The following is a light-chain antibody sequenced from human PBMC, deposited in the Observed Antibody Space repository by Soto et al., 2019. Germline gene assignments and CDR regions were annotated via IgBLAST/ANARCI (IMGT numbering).Light chain of an antibody. Sequence: IVMTQTPLSSPVTVGQPASISCRSSQGLVYSDGNTYLSWLQQRPGQPPRLLIYQVSKRLSGVPDRFSGSGAGTDFTLKIRRVEAEDVGLYYCMQAAEFPWTFGQGTRVEIK. CDR1: QGLVYSDGNTY. V-gene: IGKV2-24*01. CDR3: MQAAEFPWT. CDR2: QVS. J-gene: IGKJ1*01.